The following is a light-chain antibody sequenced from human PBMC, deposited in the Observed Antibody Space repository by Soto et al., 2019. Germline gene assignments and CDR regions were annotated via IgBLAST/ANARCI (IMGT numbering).Light chain of an antibody. V-gene: IGKV3-20*01. J-gene: IGKJ4*01. CDR1: QSVSSSY. Sequence: EIVLTQSPGTLSLSPVERATLSCRTSQSVSSSYLAWYQQKPGQAPRLLLYGASNRATGIPDRFSGSGSGTDFTLTISRLAPEDFAVYYCQQYRSSPLTFGGGTKVDIK. CDR2: GAS. CDR3: QQYRSSPLT.